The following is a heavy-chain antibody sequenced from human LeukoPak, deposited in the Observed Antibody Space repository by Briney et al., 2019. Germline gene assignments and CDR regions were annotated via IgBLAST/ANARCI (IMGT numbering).Heavy chain of an antibody. V-gene: IGHV3-15*01. J-gene: IGHJ4*02. CDR2: IRRKTNGGTT. Sequence: GGSLRLSYAASGFTFSDAWMNWVRQAPGKGLEWVGRIRRKTNGGTTDYAAPVKGRFTISRDDSANTLYLQMNSLKIEDTGVYYCTAGLVKTNDDCWGQGTLVTVSS. CDR1: GFTFSDAW. CDR3: TAGLVKTNDDC. D-gene: IGHD2-21*01.